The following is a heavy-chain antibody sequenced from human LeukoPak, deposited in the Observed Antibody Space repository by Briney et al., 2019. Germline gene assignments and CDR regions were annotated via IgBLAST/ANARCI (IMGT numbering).Heavy chain of an antibody. CDR1: GGTFSSYA. V-gene: IGHV1-69*06. Sequence: SVKVSCKASGGTFSSYAISWVRQAPGQGLEWMGGIIPIFGTANYAQKFQGRVTITADKSTSAAYMELSSLRSEDTAVYYCASRAVAGTRLYWYFDLWGRGTLVTVSS. CDR2: IIPIFGTA. D-gene: IGHD6-19*01. CDR3: ASRAVAGTRLYWYFDL. J-gene: IGHJ2*01.